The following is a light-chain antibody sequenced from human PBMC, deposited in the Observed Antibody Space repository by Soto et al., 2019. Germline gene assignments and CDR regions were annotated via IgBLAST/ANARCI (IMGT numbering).Light chain of an antibody. CDR3: QQSYSTPRT. CDR1: QSISSY. CDR2: AAS. Sequence: IPRTQSPSSLSASVGDRVTITCRASQSISSYLNWYQQKPGKAPTLLIYAASSLQSGVPSRFSGSGSGTDLTLTISSLQPEDFATYYCQQSYSTPRTFGQGTKVDNK. J-gene: IGKJ1*01. V-gene: IGKV1-39*01.